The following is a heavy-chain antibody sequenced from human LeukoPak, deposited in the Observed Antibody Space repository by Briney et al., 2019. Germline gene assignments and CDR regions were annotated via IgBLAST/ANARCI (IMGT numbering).Heavy chain of an antibody. Sequence: TGGSLRLSCAASGFTFSSYSMNWVRQAPGKGLEWVSSISSSSSYIYYADSVKGRFTISRDNAKNSLYLQMNSLRAEDTAVYYCARGGKPGHYYYYYYMDVWGKGTTVTVSS. J-gene: IGHJ6*03. V-gene: IGHV3-21*01. CDR1: GFTFSSYS. CDR3: ARGGKPGHYYYYYYMDV. D-gene: IGHD4-23*01. CDR2: ISSSSSYI.